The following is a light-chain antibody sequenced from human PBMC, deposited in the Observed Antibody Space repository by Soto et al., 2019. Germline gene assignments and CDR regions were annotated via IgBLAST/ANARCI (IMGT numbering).Light chain of an antibody. Sequence: QWSLSQPASVSGSPGQSITISCTGTSSDIGAYNHVSWYQQHPGKAPKLMIYEVTNRPSGVSIRFSGSKSGSAASLTISGLQAEDEADYYCSSYSSISHWVFGGGTKLTVL. CDR2: EVT. J-gene: IGLJ3*02. CDR3: SSYSSISHWV. CDR1: SSDIGAYNH. V-gene: IGLV2-14*01.